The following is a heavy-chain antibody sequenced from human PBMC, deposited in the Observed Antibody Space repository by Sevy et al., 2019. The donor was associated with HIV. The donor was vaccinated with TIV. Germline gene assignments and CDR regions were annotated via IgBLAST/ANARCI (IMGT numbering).Heavy chain of an antibody. CDR2: FDPEDGER. Sequence: ASVKVSCKVSGYTLTKLSMHWVRQAPGKRREWMGSFDPEDGERMYAQKFQGRVTLTEDTSADTAYMELSSLRSEDTAVYYCAATEDYYDNSGSPFDYWGQGTLVTVSS. CDR3: AATEDYYDNSGSPFDY. J-gene: IGHJ4*02. CDR1: GYTLTKLS. V-gene: IGHV1-24*01. D-gene: IGHD3-22*01.